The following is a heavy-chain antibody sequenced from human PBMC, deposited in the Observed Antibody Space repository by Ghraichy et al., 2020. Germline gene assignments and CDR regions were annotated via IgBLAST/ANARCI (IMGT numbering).Heavy chain of an antibody. CDR3: TTGERFDY. V-gene: IGHV3-15*01. J-gene: IGHJ4*02. CDR1: GFIFSDIW. Sequence: LSLTCAASGFIFSDIWMTWVRQAPGKGLEWVGQIRSKSAGGTTDNAAPVKGRFTISRDDSKNMLYLQMNNLKSEDTAVYYCTTGERFDYWGQGTLVTVSS. D-gene: IGHD1-1*01. CDR2: IRSKSAGGTT.